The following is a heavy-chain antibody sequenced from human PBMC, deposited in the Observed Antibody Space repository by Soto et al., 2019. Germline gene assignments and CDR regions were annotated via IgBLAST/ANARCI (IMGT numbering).Heavy chain of an antibody. D-gene: IGHD2-2*01. CDR3: ATSRYCSSTSCYNWFDP. J-gene: IGHJ5*02. CDR2: FDPADGET. CDR1: GYTLTELS. Sequence: QVQLVQSGAEVKKPGASVKVSCKVSGYTLTELSMHWVRQAPGKGREWMGGFDPADGETIYAQKFQGRVTMTEDTSTDTAYMERSSLRSEDTAVYYCATSRYCSSTSCYNWFDPWGQGTLVTVSS. V-gene: IGHV1-24*01.